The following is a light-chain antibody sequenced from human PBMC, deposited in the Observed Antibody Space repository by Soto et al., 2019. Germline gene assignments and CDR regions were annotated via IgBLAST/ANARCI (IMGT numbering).Light chain of an antibody. CDR1: SSDVGSYNL. CDR2: EGS. Sequence: QSVLTQPASVSGSPGQSITISCTGTSSDVGSYNLVSWYQQHPGEAPKLIIYEGSVRPSGVSNRFSASKSGNTASLTISGLQAEDEADYYCCSYAGDYTWVFGTATKVTVL. V-gene: IGLV2-23*01. CDR3: CSYAGDYTWV. J-gene: IGLJ1*01.